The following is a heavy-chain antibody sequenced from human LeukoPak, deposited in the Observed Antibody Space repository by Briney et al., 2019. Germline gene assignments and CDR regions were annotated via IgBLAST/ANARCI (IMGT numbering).Heavy chain of an antibody. CDR3: ATIRVDYWYFDL. D-gene: IGHD3-3*02. V-gene: IGHV4-59*01. CDR1: GGSISNYH. Sequence: SETLSLTCTVSGGSISNYHWTWIRQPPGKGLEWIGYIYYSGRTNYNPSLKSRVTISVDTSKNQFSLKLSSVTAADTAVYFCATIRVDYWYFDLWGRGTLVTVSS. CDR2: IYYSGRT. J-gene: IGHJ2*01.